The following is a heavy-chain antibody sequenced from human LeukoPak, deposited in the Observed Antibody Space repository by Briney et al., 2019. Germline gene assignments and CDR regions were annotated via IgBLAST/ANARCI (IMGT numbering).Heavy chain of an antibody. Sequence: GGSLRLSCAASGFTFSSYAMHWVRQAPGKGLEWVAVISYDGSNKYYADSVKGRFTISRDNAKNSLYLQMNSLRAEDTAVYYCARIDYYDSSGPTPFDYWGQGTLVTVSS. J-gene: IGHJ4*02. CDR2: ISYDGSNK. V-gene: IGHV3-30-3*01. D-gene: IGHD3-22*01. CDR1: GFTFSSYA. CDR3: ARIDYYDSSGPTPFDY.